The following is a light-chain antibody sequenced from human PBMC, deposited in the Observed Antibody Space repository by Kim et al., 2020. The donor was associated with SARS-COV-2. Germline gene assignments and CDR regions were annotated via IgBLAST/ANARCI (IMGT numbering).Light chain of an antibody. J-gene: IGKJ3*01. CDR3: QQFDKHPVT. V-gene: IGKV3D-15*01. CDR1: ENVNSN. Sequence: VSPGERATRSCRASENVNSNLGWYQQKPGQAPRLLIYGASTRATGIPARFSGSGSGTEFTLTISSLQSEDFALYYCQQFDKHPVTFGPGTKVDIK. CDR2: GAS.